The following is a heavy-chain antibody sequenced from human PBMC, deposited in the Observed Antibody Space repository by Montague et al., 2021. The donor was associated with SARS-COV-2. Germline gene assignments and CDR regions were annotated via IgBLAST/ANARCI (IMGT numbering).Heavy chain of an antibody. J-gene: IGHJ6*02. D-gene: IGHD2-21*01. CDR2: TNYSGST. V-gene: IGHV4-59*12. Sequence: SETLSLTCTVSGGSFSAYYWSWIRQSPGKGLEWIGETNYSGSTNYNPSLKSRVTISVDTSKNQFSLKLSSVTAADTAVYYCARWGQYLDFACPYSAMDVWGQGTTVTVSS. CDR3: ARWGQYLDFACPYSAMDV. CDR1: GGSFSAYY.